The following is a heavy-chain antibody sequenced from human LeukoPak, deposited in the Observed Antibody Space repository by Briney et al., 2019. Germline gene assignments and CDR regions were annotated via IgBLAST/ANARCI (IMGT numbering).Heavy chain of an antibody. CDR1: GFTFSSYS. D-gene: IGHD3-9*01. Sequence: PGGSLRLSCAASGFTFSSYSMSWVRQAPGKGLEWVSYISSSSSTIYYADSVKGRFTISRDNAKNSLYLQMNSLRAEDTAVYYCASGQLRYFDWPYEYLDYWGQGTLVTVSS. CDR3: ASGQLRYFDWPYEYLDY. J-gene: IGHJ4*02. V-gene: IGHV3-48*04. CDR2: ISSSSSTI.